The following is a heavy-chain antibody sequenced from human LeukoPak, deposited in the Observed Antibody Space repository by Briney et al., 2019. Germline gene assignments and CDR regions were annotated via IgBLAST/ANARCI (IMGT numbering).Heavy chain of an antibody. Sequence: PSETLSLTCTVSGGSISSYYWSWIRQPPGKGLDWIGYIYYGVSTNFNPSLKSRVTISVDTSKNQSSLKLSSVTAADTAVYYCARVVVPAAIDYWGQGTLVTVSS. CDR2: IYYGVST. V-gene: IGHV4-59*01. J-gene: IGHJ4*02. CDR1: GGSISSYY. D-gene: IGHD2-2*02. CDR3: ARVVVPAAIDY.